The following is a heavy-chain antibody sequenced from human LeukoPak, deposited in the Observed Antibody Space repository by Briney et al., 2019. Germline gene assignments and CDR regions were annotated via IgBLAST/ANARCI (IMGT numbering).Heavy chain of an antibody. V-gene: IGHV4-39*01. CDR1: GGSISSSSYY. Sequence: SETLSLTCTVSGGSISSSSYYWGWIRQPPGKGLEWIGSIYYSGSTYYNPSLKSRVIISVDTSKNQFSLKLSSVTAADTAVYYCARGAFSHWFDPWGQGTLVTVSS. D-gene: IGHD2/OR15-2a*01. CDR2: IYYSGST. J-gene: IGHJ5*02. CDR3: ARGAFSHWFDP.